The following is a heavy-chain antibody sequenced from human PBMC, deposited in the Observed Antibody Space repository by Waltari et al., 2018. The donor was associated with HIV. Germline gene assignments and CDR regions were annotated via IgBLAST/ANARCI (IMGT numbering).Heavy chain of an antibody. Sequence: SGGGSIQPGGSLRLSCVASGFSLSSSSVTWLRQTPGKPLEWVSYMGTTPTARYYEDSVRDRFTVFADKTKQSVYLQISNLQDEDSAVYYCARGLSYFDGKPLPWYLDLWGRGSRVTVAS. CDR3: ARGLSYFDGKPLPWYLDL. CDR1: GFSLSSSS. V-gene: IGHV3-48*02. CDR2: MGTTPTAR. J-gene: IGHJ2*01. D-gene: IGHD3-9*01.